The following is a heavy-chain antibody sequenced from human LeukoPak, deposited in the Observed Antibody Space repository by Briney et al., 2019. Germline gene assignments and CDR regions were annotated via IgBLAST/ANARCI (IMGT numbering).Heavy chain of an antibody. D-gene: IGHD6-13*01. CDR3: ARDGLEVAAAGRVYYGMDV. V-gene: IGHV3-7*01. J-gene: IGHJ6*02. CDR1: GFTFSSYW. CDR2: IKQDGGEQ. Sequence: EPGGSLRLSCAASGFTFSSYWMSWVRQAPGKGLEWVANIKQDGGEQNYVDSVKGRFTISRDNAKNSLYLQMNSLRAEDTAVYYCARDGLEVAAAGRVYYGMDVWGQGTTVTVSS.